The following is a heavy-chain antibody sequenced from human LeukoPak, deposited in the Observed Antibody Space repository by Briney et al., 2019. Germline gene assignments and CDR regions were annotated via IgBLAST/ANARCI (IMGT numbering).Heavy chain of an antibody. Sequence: GGSLRLSCAASGFTFSSYAMSWVRQAPGKGLKWVSALSGSGGSTYYADSVKGRFTISRDNSKNTLYLQMNSLRAEDTAVYYCAKDGALYSSSSGEYFQHWGQGTLVTVSS. CDR1: GFTFSSYA. J-gene: IGHJ1*01. CDR3: AKDGALYSSSSGEYFQH. CDR2: LSGSGGST. D-gene: IGHD6-13*01. V-gene: IGHV3-23*01.